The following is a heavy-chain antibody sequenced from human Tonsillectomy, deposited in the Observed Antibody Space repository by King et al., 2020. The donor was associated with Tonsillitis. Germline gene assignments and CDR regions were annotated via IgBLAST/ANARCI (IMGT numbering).Heavy chain of an antibody. CDR3: ARYYGSGSYLDY. J-gene: IGHJ4*02. V-gene: IGHV3-48*03. CDR1: GFTFSRYE. D-gene: IGHD3-10*01. Sequence: VQLVESGGGLVQPGGSLRLSCAASGFTFSRYEMNWVRQAPGKGLEWVSYISSSGSLIQYADSVKGRFTVSRDNAKNSLYLQMNSLRAEDTAVYYCARYYGSGSYLDYWGQGTLVTVSS. CDR2: ISSSGSLI.